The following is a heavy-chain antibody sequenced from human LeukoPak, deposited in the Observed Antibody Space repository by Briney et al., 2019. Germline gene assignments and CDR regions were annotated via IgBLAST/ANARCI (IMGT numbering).Heavy chain of an antibody. D-gene: IGHD6-19*01. CDR1: GGSISSSSYY. Sequence: ASETLSLTCTVSGGSISSSSYYWGWIRQPPGKGLEWIGSIYYSGSTYYNPSLKSRVTISVDTSKSQFSLKLSSVTAADTAVYYCARKQWVMYYFDSWGQGTLVTVSS. J-gene: IGHJ4*02. V-gene: IGHV4-39*01. CDR2: IYYSGST. CDR3: ARKQWVMYYFDS.